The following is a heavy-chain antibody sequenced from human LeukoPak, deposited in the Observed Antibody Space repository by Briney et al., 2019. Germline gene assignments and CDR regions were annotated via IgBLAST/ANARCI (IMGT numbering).Heavy chain of an antibody. CDR2: ISGDGDST. Sequence: GGSLRLSCAASGFTVSSDYMSWVRQAPGKGLEWVSLISGDGDSTYTHYADSVKGRFTISRDNSKKSLYLQMNNLRTGDTAFYYCVKVSSARGNSQLLDYWGQGALVTVSS. D-gene: IGHD4-23*01. V-gene: IGHV3-43*02. CDR1: GFTVSSDY. J-gene: IGHJ4*02. CDR3: VKVSSARGNSQLLDY.